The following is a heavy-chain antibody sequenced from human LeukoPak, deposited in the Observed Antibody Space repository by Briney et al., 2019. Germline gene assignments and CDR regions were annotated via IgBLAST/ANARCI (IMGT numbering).Heavy chain of an antibody. D-gene: IGHD4-23*01. CDR2: INHSGST. Sequence: PSETLSLTCAVYGGSFSGYYWSWIRQPPGKGLEWIGEINHSGSTNYNPSLKSRVTISVDTSKNQFSLKLSSVTAADTAVYYCARDYYGGKEGHYFDYWGQGTLVTVSS. J-gene: IGHJ4*02. CDR3: ARDYYGGKEGHYFDY. CDR1: GGSFSGYY. V-gene: IGHV4-34*01.